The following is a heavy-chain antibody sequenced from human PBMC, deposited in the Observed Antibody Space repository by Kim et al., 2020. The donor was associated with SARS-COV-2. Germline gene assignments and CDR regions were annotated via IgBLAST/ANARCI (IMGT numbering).Heavy chain of an antibody. CDR2: ISSSTTYA. J-gene: IGHJ4*02. CDR3: AKEGDGTEAAATSFDS. CDR1: GFTFVDYY. Sequence: GGSLRPSCTASGFTFVDYYITWIRQAPGKGLEWVSYISSSTTYANYGESVKGRFTISRDNARNSVYLDMRSLRVEDTAIYYCAKEGDGTEAAATSFDSWGQGTLVTVSS. D-gene: IGHD6-13*01. V-gene: IGHV3-11*05.